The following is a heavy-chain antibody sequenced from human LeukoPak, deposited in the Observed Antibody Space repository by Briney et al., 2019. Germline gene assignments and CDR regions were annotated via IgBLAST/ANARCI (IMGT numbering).Heavy chain of an antibody. V-gene: IGHV3-23*01. J-gene: IGHJ4*02. D-gene: IGHD2-15*01. CDR2: ISAGGTT. CDR1: GFTFSSYG. CDR3: AKGYCSGGSCYGGH. Sequence: GGSLRLSCAASGFTFSSYGMGWVRQAPGKGLEWVSSISAGGTTYYADSVKGRFSISRDNSENTVYLQVNSLRAEDTAVYYCAKGYCSGGSCYGGHWGQGTLVTVSS.